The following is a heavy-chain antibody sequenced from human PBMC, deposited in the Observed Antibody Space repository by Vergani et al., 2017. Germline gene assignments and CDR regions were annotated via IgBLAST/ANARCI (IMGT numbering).Heavy chain of an antibody. Sequence: QVQLQESGPGLVKPSQTLSLTCTVSGGSISSGSYYWSWIRQPAGKGLEWIGRIYTSGSTNYNPSLKSRVTMSVDTSKNQFPLKLSAVTAADTAVYYGARGGYYYDSSGYYHTVFDYWGQGTLVTVSS. CDR3: ARGGYYYDSSGYYHTVFDY. J-gene: IGHJ4*02. CDR2: IYTSGST. V-gene: IGHV4-61*02. CDR1: GGSISSGSYY. D-gene: IGHD3-22*01.